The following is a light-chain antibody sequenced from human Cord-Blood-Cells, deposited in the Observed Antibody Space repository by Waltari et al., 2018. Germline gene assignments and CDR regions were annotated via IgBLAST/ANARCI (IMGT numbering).Light chain of an antibody. V-gene: IGKV4-1*01. J-gene: IGKJ4*01. CDR1: QSVLYSPNNKNY. CDR3: QQYYSTPLT. Sequence: DIVMTQSPDSLAVSLGARATTNCKSSQSVLYSPNNKNYLAWYQQEPGQPPKLLIYWASTRESGVPDRFSGSGSGTDFTLTISSLQAEDVAVYYCQQYYSTPLTFGGGTKVEIK. CDR2: WAS.